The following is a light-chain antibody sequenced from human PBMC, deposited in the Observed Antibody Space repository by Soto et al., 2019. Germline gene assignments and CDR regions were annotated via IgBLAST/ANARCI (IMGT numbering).Light chain of an antibody. CDR2: EVS. V-gene: IGLV2-23*02. J-gene: IGLJ1*01. CDR1: SSDVGSYNL. Sequence: QSVLTQPASVSGSPGQSITISCTGTSSDVGSYNLVSWYQQHPGKAPKLMIYEVSKRPSGVSNRFSGSKSGKTASLTISGLQAEDEADYYCCSYAGSSTDVFGTGTKVTVL. CDR3: CSYAGSSTDV.